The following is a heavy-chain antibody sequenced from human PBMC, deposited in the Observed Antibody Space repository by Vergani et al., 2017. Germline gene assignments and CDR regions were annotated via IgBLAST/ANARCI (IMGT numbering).Heavy chain of an antibody. CDR1: GFTFSDYY. Sequence: QVQLVESGGGLVKPGGSLRLSCGASGFTFSDYYMSWIRQAPGKGLGWVSYISRSGSTIYYADSVKGRFTISRDNAKKSLYLQMNSLRAEDTAVYYGARDQCGGDCYPYYNYGVDVWGQGTTVTVSS. J-gene: IGHJ6*02. CDR2: ISRSGSTI. V-gene: IGHV3-11*04. CDR3: ARDQCGGDCYPYYNYGVDV. D-gene: IGHD2-21*02.